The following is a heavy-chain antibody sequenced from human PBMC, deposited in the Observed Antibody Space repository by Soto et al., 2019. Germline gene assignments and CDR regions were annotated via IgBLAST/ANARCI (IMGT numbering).Heavy chain of an antibody. J-gene: IGHJ4*02. CDR2: ISYDGSNK. CDR1: GFTFSSYA. CDR3: ARVNSSGGDFDS. V-gene: IGHV3-30-3*01. D-gene: IGHD2-15*01. Sequence: GGSLRLSCAASGFTFSSYAMHWVRQAPGKGLEWVAVISYDGSNKYYADSVKGRFTISRDNSKNTLYLQMNSLRAEGTGVYFCARVNSSGGDFDSWGQGTLVTVSS.